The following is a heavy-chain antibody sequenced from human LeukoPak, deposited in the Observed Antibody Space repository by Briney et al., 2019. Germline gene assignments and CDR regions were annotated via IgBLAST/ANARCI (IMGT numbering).Heavy chain of an antibody. CDR1: GFTFSSYW. D-gene: IGHD1-1*01. CDR3: AKEFDNFPNNWFDP. Sequence: GGSLRLSCAASGFTFSSYWMHWVRQAPGKGLEWVSAISGSGGSTYYADSVKGRFTISRDNSKNTLYLQMNSLRAEDTAVYYCAKEFDNFPNNWFDPWGQGTLVTVSS. V-gene: IGHV3-23*01. CDR2: ISGSGGST. J-gene: IGHJ5*02.